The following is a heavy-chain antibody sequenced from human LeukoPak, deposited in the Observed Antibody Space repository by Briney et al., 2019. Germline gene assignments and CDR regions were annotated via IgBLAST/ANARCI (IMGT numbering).Heavy chain of an antibody. Sequence: ASVKVSCKASGGTFSSYGISWVRQAPGQRLEWMGWINAGNGNTKHSQKFQDRVTITRDTSASTAYMELSSLRSEDTAVYYCARETTYSGSGNYYNVLGYWGQGTLVSVSS. CDR3: ARETTYSGSGNYYNVLGY. V-gene: IGHV1-3*01. CDR2: INAGNGNT. CDR1: GGTFSSYG. D-gene: IGHD3-10*01. J-gene: IGHJ4*02.